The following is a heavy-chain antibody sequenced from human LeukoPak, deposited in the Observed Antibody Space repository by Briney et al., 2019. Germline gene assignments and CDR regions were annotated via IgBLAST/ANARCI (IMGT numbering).Heavy chain of an antibody. V-gene: IGHV4-34*01. Sequence: PSETLSLTCAVYGGSFSGYYWSWIRQPPGKGLEWIGEINHSGSTNYNPSLKSRVTISVDTSKNQFSLKLSSVTAADTAVYYCARGRGYVIYYYYYYMDVWGKGTTVTISS. J-gene: IGHJ6*03. CDR1: GGSFSGYY. D-gene: IGHD5-12*01. CDR3: ARGRGYVIYYYYYYMDV. CDR2: INHSGST.